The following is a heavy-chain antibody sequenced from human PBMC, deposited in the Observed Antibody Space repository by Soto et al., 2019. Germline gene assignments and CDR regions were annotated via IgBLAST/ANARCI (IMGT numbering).Heavy chain of an antibody. CDR3: AIGTRTSWTCDF. Sequence: QVQVVQSGAEVKKPGSSVKVSCKASGGTFSNYAISWVRQAPGHGLEWVGGIIPLTETPVYAQTVQGRLTITADEITSAAYMELSSLRSDDTAVYYCAIGTRTSWTCDFWGQGPLVNVSS. D-gene: IGHD2-2*01. CDR2: IIPLTETP. V-gene: IGHV1-69*01. J-gene: IGHJ4*02. CDR1: GGTFSNYA.